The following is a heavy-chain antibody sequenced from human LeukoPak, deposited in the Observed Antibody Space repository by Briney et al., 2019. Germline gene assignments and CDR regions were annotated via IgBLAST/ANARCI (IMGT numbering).Heavy chain of an antibody. D-gene: IGHD3-22*01. CDR1: GYSISSGYY. Sequence: SETLSLTCADSGYSISSGYYWGWIRQPPGKGLEWIGSIYHSGSTYYNPSLKSRVTISVDTSKNQFSLKLSSVTAADTAVYYCASSDYDSSAGAFDIWGQGTMVTVSS. V-gene: IGHV4-38-2*01. J-gene: IGHJ3*02. CDR2: IYHSGST. CDR3: ASSDYDSSAGAFDI.